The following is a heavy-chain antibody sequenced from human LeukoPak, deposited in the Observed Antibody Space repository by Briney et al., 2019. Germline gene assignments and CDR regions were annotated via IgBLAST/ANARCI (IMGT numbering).Heavy chain of an antibody. Sequence: SETLSLTCTVSGGSISSHYWSWIRQPPGKGLEWIGYIYYSGSTNYNPSLKSRVTISVDTSKNQFSLKLSSVTAADTAVYYCARDSSSWAGFDYWGQGTLVTVSS. CDR3: ARDSSSWAGFDY. J-gene: IGHJ4*02. V-gene: IGHV4-59*11. CDR2: IYYSGST. CDR1: GGSISSHY. D-gene: IGHD6-13*01.